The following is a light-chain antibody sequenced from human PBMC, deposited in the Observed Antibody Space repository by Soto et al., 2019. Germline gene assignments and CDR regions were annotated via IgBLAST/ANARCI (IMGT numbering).Light chain of an antibody. Sequence: DIQMTQSPSSLSASVGDRVTITCQASQDISNYLNWYQQKPGKAPKLLIYDASNLETGVPSRFSGSGSGTDFTFTISSQQPEDIATYYCQQYDNLSITFGQGTRLEIK. CDR2: DAS. CDR1: QDISNY. CDR3: QQYDNLSIT. J-gene: IGKJ5*01. V-gene: IGKV1-33*01.